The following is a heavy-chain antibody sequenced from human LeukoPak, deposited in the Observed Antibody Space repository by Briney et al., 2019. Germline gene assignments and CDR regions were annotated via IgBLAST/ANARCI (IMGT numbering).Heavy chain of an antibody. V-gene: IGHV5-51*01. J-gene: IGHJ4*02. CDR2: IYPGDSDT. CDR1: GYSFTSYW. Sequence: GESLKIPCRGSGYSFTSYWIAWVRQMPGKGLEWMGIIYPGDSDTRYSPSFQGQVTISADKSISTAYLQWSSLKASDTAMYYCARLGVYGSGSYLVFDYWGQGTLVTVSS. D-gene: IGHD3-10*01. CDR3: ARLGVYGSGSYLVFDY.